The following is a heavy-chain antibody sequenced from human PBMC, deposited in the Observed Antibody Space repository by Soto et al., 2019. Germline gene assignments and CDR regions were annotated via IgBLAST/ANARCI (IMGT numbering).Heavy chain of an antibody. J-gene: IGHJ4*02. D-gene: IGHD1-20*01. Sequence: PEGSLRLSCKAFGFTSSSYAISWVRHASGRGLELVSAISGSGGSTYYADSVKGRFTISRDNSKNTLYLQMNSLRAEDTAVYYCAKSRLGITGASDYWGQGTLVTVSS. V-gene: IGHV3-23*01. CDR3: AKSRLGITGASDY. CDR1: GFTSSSYA. CDR2: ISGSGGST.